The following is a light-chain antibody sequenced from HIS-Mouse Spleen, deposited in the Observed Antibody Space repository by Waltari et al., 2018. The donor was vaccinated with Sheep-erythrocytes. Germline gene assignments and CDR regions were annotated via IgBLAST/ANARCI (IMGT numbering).Light chain of an antibody. CDR1: SLRSYY. Sequence: SSELTQDPAVSVALGQTVRITCQGDSLRSYYASWYQQKPGQAPVLVIYGKNNRPSGIPDRFSDSRSGNTASLTITGAQAEDEADYYCNSRHSSGNHWVFGGGTKLTVL. J-gene: IGLJ3*02. CDR2: GKN. V-gene: IGLV3-19*01. CDR3: NSRHSSGNHWV.